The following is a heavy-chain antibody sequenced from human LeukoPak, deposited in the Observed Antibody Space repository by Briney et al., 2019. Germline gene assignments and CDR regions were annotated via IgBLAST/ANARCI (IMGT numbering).Heavy chain of an antibody. CDR1: GVSISSSNSY. J-gene: IGHJ5*02. CDR2: IYYSGNT. D-gene: IGHD2-15*01. V-gene: IGHV4-39*07. CDR3: ARGDDYSPLGWFDP. Sequence: PSETLSLTCTVSGVSISSSNSYWGWIRQPPGKGLEWIGSIYYSGNTYYNPSLKSRVTISVDTSKNQFSLKLRSVTAADTAVYYCARGDDYSPLGWFDPWGQGTLVTVSS.